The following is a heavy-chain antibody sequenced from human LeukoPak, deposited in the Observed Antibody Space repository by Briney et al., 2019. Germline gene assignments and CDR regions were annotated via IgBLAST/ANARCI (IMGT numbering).Heavy chain of an antibody. CDR2: IYHSGST. J-gene: IGHJ4*02. CDR1: GYSISSGYY. CDR3: ARDSLRYYYDSSGYPFDY. Sequence: PSETLSLTCTVSGYSISSGYYWGWIRQPPGKGLEWIGSIYHSGSTYYNPSLKSRVTISVDTSKNQFSLKLSSVTAADTAVYYCARDSLRYYYDSSGYPFDYWGQGTLVTVSS. D-gene: IGHD3-22*01. V-gene: IGHV4-38-2*02.